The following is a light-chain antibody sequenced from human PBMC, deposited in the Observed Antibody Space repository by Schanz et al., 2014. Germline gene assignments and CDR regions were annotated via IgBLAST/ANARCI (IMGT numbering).Light chain of an antibody. CDR1: SSNIGSNY. J-gene: IGLJ1*01. V-gene: IGLV1-47*02. Sequence: QSVLTQPPSVSGAPGQRVTISCSGSSSNIGSNYVYWYQQLPGTAPKLLMYSNNQRPSGVPDRLSGSKSGTSASLAISGLRSEDEADYYCAAWDDSLSGYVFGSGTKLTVL. CDR3: AAWDDSLSGYV. CDR2: SNN.